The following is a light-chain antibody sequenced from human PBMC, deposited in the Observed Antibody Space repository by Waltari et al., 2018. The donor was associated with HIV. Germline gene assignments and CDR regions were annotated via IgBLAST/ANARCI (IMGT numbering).Light chain of an antibody. J-gene: IGKJ4*01. V-gene: IGKV1-27*01. CDR2: AAS. CDR3: QSNHSVPLT. CDR1: QAISNH. Sequence: DIQMTQSPSSLSSSVGDRVTIVCRASQAISNHLAWYQQKAGKAPNLLIYAASTLQSGVPSRFSGSGSGTIFTLTISGLQPEDVATYYGQSNHSVPLTFGGGTKVEIK.